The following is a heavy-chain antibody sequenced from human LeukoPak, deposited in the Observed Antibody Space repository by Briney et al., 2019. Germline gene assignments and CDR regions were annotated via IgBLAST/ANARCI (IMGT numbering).Heavy chain of an antibody. CDR1: GYSFSSDW. V-gene: IGHV5-51*01. Sequence: GESLQISCQASGYSFSSDWIAWVRQLPEKGLEWMGIIYPGDSDTRYSPSFQGQVTISADKSISTAYLQWSSLKASDTATYYCARLGSGRCYDYWGQGTLVTVSS. D-gene: IGHD2-15*01. J-gene: IGHJ4*02. CDR2: IYPGDSDT. CDR3: ARLGSGRCYDY.